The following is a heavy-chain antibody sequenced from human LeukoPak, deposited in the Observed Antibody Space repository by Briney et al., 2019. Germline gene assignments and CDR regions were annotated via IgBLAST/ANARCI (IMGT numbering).Heavy chain of an antibody. D-gene: IGHD3-16*02. V-gene: IGHV3-21*04. CDR1: EFTFSSYA. J-gene: IGHJ4*02. Sequence: GGSLRLSCAASEFTFSSYAMNWVRQAPGKGLEWVSSISSSSSNIYYADSVKGRFTISRDNAKNSLYLQMNSLRAEDTAVYYCAKDVRSPLPPGIDYRGQGTLVTVSS. CDR3: AKDVRSPLPPGIDY. CDR2: ISSSSSNI.